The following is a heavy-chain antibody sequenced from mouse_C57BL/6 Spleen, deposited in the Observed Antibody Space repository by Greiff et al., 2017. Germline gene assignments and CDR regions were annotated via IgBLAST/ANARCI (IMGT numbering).Heavy chain of an antibody. CDR2: ISSGSSTI. J-gene: IGHJ1*03. Sequence: EVKVVESGGGLVKPGGSLKLSCAASGFTFSDYGMHWVRQAPEKGLEWVAYISSGSSTIYYADTVKGRFTISRDNAKNTLFLQMTSLRSEDTAMYYCARYYYGTNFDVWGTGTTVTVSS. CDR1: GFTFSDYG. V-gene: IGHV5-17*01. D-gene: IGHD1-1*01. CDR3: ARYYYGTNFDV.